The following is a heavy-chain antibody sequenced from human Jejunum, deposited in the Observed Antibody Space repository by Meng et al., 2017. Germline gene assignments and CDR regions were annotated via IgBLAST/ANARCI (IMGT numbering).Heavy chain of an antibody. D-gene: IGHD3-22*01. Sequence: ASVKVSCKASGYTFTGYYMHWVRQAPGQGLEWMGWINPNSGGTNYAQKFQGRVTMTRDTSISTAYMELSRLRSDDTAVYYCASSYYYDNSGYWVEEKPDAFDIWGQGTMVTVSS. V-gene: IGHV1-2*02. CDR3: ASSYYYDNSGYWVEEKPDAFDI. CDR2: INPNSGGT. J-gene: IGHJ3*02. CDR1: GYTFTGYY.